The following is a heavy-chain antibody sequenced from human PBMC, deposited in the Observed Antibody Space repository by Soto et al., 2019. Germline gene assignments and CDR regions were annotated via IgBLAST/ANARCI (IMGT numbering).Heavy chain of an antibody. D-gene: IGHD3-22*01. CDR3: ARGNFADYYDSSGYQRGFYYYYGMDV. Sequence: SVKVSCKASGGTFSSYAISWVRQAPGQGLEWMGGIIPIFGTANYAQKFQGRVTITADKSTSTAYMELSSLRSEDTAVYYCARGNFADYYDSSGYQRGFYYYYGMDVWGQGTTVTVS. V-gene: IGHV1-69*06. J-gene: IGHJ6*02. CDR2: IIPIFGTA. CDR1: GGTFSSYA.